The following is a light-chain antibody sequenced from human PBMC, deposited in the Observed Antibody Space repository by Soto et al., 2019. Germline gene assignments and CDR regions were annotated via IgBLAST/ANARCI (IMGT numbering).Light chain of an antibody. CDR3: XXXXSALVFT. CDR1: QGIGNY. Sequence: DIQMTQSPSSLSASVGDRVTITCRASQGIGNYLAWYQQKPGKVPNLLIYAASTLQSGVPSRFSGSGSGTDFTLTISSLQPEXXXTXXXXXXXSALVFTFGPGTKVDIK. V-gene: IGKV1-27*01. J-gene: IGKJ3*01. CDR2: AAS.